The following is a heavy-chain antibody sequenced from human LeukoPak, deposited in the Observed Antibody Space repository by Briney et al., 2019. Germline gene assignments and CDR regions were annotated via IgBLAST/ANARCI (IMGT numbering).Heavy chain of an antibody. CDR3: AKDLEWETIGGAFDI. V-gene: IGHV3-20*04. D-gene: IGHD3-3*01. J-gene: IGHJ3*02. CDR2: INWNGGST. Sequence: PGGSLRLSCAASGFIFDDYGMSWVRQAPGKGLGWVSGINWNGGSTGYADSVKGRFTISRDNAKNSLYVQMNSLRAEDTAVYYCAKDLEWETIGGAFDIWGQGTMVTVSS. CDR1: GFIFDDYG.